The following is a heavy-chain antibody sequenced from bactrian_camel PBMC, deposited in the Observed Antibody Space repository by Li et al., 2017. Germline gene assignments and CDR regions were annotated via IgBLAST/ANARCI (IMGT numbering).Heavy chain of an antibody. CDR3: AAARGFRDPPRTRDFKN. J-gene: IGHJ4*01. V-gene: IGHV3-3*01. D-gene: IGHD1*01. Sequence: HVQLVESGGGTVQTGGSLRLSCEASGNTDDATCMGWFRQTPGQEREPVATIYLHGPMTWYADSVRGRFAISRDSPKSKIVYLQMDNLKPEDTSIYYCAAARGFRDPPRTRDFKNWGQGTQVTVS. CDR2: IYLHGPMT. CDR1: GNTDDATC.